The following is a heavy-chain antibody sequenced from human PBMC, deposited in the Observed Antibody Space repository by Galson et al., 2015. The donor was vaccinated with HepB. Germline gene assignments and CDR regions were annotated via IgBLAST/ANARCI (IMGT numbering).Heavy chain of an antibody. CDR1: GFTFSSYS. D-gene: IGHD6-13*01. V-gene: IGHV3-48*02. CDR2: ISGSSGNI. Sequence: SLRLSCAASGFTFSSYSMNWVRQAPGKGLEWISYISGSSGNISYADSVKGRFTISRNNAENSLYLQMNSLRDDDTAVYYCAGLEQQLVRYHQNYFQHWGQGTLVTVSS. CDR3: AGLEQQLVRYHQNYFQH. J-gene: IGHJ1*01.